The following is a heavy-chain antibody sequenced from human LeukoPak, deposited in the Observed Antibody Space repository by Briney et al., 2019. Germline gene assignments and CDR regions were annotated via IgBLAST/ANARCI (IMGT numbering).Heavy chain of an antibody. V-gene: IGHV3-30*03. J-gene: IGHJ3*02. CDR2: ISYDANNK. CDR1: GFTFSDYG. Sequence: PGRSLRLSCAASGFTFSDYGMHWVRQAPGKGLEWVAVISYDANNKYYADSVKGRFTISRDNSKNTLYLQMNSLRAEDTAVYYCARGSAAFDIWGQGTMVTVSS. CDR3: ARGSAAFDI.